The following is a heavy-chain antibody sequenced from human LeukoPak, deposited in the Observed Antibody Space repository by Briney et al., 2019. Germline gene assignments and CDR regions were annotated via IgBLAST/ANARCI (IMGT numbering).Heavy chain of an antibody. CDR1: GYTFTSYY. Sequence: ASLKVSCKASGYTFTSYYMHWVRQAPGQGLEWMGIINPSGGSTSYAQKYQGRVTMTRDTSTSTVYMELSSLRSEDTAVYYCARDIGDCSGGSCYSPLDPWGQGTLVTVSS. D-gene: IGHD2-15*01. J-gene: IGHJ5*02. CDR3: ARDIGDCSGGSCYSPLDP. CDR2: INPSGGST. V-gene: IGHV1-46*01.